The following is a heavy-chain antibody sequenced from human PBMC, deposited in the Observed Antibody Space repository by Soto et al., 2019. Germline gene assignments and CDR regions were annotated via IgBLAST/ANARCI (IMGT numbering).Heavy chain of an antibody. V-gene: IGHV3-30-3*01. CDR2: ISYDGSNK. Sequence: QVQLVESGGGVVQPGRSLRLSCAASGFTFSSYAIHWVRQAPGKGLEWVAVISYDGSNKYYADSVKGRFTISRDNSKNTLYLQMNSLRAEDTAVYYCAREGTWTTVPPPYYYGMDVWGQGTTVTVSS. J-gene: IGHJ6*02. CDR3: AREGTWTTVPPPYYYGMDV. D-gene: IGHD4-17*01. CDR1: GFTFSSYA.